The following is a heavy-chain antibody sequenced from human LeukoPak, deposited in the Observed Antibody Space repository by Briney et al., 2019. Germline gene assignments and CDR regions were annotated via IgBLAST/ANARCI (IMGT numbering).Heavy chain of an antibody. D-gene: IGHD2-21*01. J-gene: IGHJ4*02. V-gene: IGHV4-34*01. CDR3: YCGASGGDYFDY. Sequence: SETLSLTCAVYGGSFSGYYWSWIRQPPGKGLEWIGEINHSGSTNYNPSLKSRVTISVDTSKTQFSLKLSSVTAADTAVYYCYCGASGGDYFDYWGQGTLVTVSS. CDR2: INHSGST. CDR1: GGSFSGYY.